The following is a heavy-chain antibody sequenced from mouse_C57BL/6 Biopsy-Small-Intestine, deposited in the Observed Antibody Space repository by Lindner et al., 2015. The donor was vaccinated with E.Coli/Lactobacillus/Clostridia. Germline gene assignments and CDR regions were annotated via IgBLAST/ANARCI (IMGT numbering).Heavy chain of an antibody. Sequence: VQLQESGAELVKPGAAVKISCKVSGDEFSSYWMNWVKQRPGKGLEWIGQIYPGDGDTNYNGKFKGKATLTADKSSSTAYMELRSLTSEDSAVYFCARLDYSNYLWYFDVWATGTTVTVSS. J-gene: IGHJ1*03. CDR2: IYPGDGDT. CDR3: ARLDYSNYLWYFDV. D-gene: IGHD2-5*01. CDR1: GDEFSSYW. V-gene: IGHV1-80*01.